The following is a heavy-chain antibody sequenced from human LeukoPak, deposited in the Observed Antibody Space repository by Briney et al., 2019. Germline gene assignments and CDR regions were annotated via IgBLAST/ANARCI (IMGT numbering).Heavy chain of an antibody. CDR3: ARDPAFRGSSDYMDV. CDR1: GGSISSYY. V-gene: IGHV4-4*07. D-gene: IGHD6-13*01. Sequence: SETLSLTCTVSGGSISSYYWSWIRQPAGKGLEWIGRIYTSGSTNYNPSLKSRVTMSVDTSKNQFSLKLSSVTAADTAVYYCARDPAFRGSSDYMDVWGKGTTVTVSS. CDR2: IYTSGST. J-gene: IGHJ6*03.